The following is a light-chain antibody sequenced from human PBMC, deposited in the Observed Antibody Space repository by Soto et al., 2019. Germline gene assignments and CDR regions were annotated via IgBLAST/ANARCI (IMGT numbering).Light chain of an antibody. J-gene: IGKJ1*01. V-gene: IGKV3-15*01. CDR2: GAS. CDR1: QSVSSN. CDR3: HQYNNWPPWM. Sequence: EIVMTQSPATLSVSPGERATLSCRASQSVSSNLAWYQQKPGQAPRLLIYGASTRATGIPARFSGSGSGTEFTLTVSSLQSEDYAVYYCHQYNNWPPWMFGQGTKV.